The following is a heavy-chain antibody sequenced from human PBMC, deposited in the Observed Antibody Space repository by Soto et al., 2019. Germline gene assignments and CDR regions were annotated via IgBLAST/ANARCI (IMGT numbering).Heavy chain of an antibody. Sequence: QITLKESGPTLVKPTQTLTLTCTFSGFSLSTSGVGVGWIRQPPGKALEWRAFIYWDDDKRYSPSLKSRLNITKDTSRNPVVLRMTNLDPVDTATYYCAHRDIDAGEQFDYWGKGMLVTVSS. CDR3: AHRDIDAGEQFDY. CDR2: IYWDDDK. CDR1: GFSLSTSGVG. D-gene: IGHD6-13*01. J-gene: IGHJ4*02. V-gene: IGHV2-5*02.